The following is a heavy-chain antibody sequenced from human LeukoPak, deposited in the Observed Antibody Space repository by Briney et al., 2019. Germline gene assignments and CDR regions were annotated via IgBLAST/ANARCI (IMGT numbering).Heavy chain of an antibody. CDR1: GYTFTSYY. Sequence: GASVKVSCKASGYTFTSYYTHWVRQAPGQGLEWMGIINPSGGSTSYAQKFQGRVTMTRDTSTSTVYMELSSLRSEDTAVYYCASGVVPAATFDYWGQGTLVTVSS. J-gene: IGHJ4*02. V-gene: IGHV1-46*01. D-gene: IGHD2-2*01. CDR3: ASGVVPAATFDY. CDR2: INPSGGST.